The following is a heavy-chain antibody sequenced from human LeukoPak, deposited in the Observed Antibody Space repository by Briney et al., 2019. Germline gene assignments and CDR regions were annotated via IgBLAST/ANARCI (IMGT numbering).Heavy chain of an antibody. CDR3: ARDRPYCSSTSCSRGHAFDI. Sequence: SVTVSCKASGGTFSSYAISWVRQAPGQGLEWMGGIIPIFGTANYAQKFQGRVTMTTDTSTSTAYMELRSLRSDDTAVYYCARDRPYCSSTSCSRGHAFDIWGQGTMVTVSS. D-gene: IGHD2-2*01. J-gene: IGHJ3*02. CDR1: GGTFSSYA. V-gene: IGHV1-69*05. CDR2: IIPIFGTA.